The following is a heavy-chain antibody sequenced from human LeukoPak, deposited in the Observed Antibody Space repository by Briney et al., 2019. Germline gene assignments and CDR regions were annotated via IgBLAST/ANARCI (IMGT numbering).Heavy chain of an antibody. D-gene: IGHD6-6*01. CDR3: ARGPYSSSSAWFDP. V-gene: IGHV1-2*04. CDR1: GYTFTGYY. Sequence: GASVKVSCKASGYTFTGYYMHWVRQAPGQGLEWMGWINPNSGGTNYAQKFQGWVTMTRDTSISTAYMELSSLRSEDTAVYYCARGPYSSSSAWFDPWGQGTLVTVSS. J-gene: IGHJ5*02. CDR2: INPNSGGT.